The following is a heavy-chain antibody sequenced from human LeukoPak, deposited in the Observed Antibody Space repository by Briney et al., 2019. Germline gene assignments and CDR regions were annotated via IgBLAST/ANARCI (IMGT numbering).Heavy chain of an antibody. CDR3: ARVDYRYIVGATGFDY. CDR1: GGTFSSYA. V-gene: IGHV1-69*06. J-gene: IGHJ4*02. D-gene: IGHD1-26*01. CDR2: IIPIFGTA. Sequence: GASVKVSCKASGGTFSSYAISWVRQAPGQGLEWMGGIIPIFGTANYAQKFQGRVTITADKSTSTAYMELSRLRSDDTAVYYCARVDYRYIVGATGFDYWGQGTLVTVSS.